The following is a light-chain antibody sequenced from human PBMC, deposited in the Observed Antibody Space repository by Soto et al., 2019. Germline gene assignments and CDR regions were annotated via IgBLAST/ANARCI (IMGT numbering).Light chain of an antibody. V-gene: IGKV1-39*01. J-gene: IGKJ2*01. CDR3: QHSYSTPRT. Sequence: DIQMTQSPSSQSASVGDRATITCRVSLSISIYLNWYQQQQGNAPKLLIYAASNLQSGVPSRFSGSGSGTDFTLTSSSLQPEDVANYYCQHSYSTPRTFGQGTKLEIK. CDR2: AAS. CDR1: LSISIY.